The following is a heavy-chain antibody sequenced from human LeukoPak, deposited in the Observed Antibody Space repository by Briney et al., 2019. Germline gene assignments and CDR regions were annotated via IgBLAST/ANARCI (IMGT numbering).Heavy chain of an antibody. Sequence: GGSLRLSCAASGFTFSSYEMNWVRQAPGKGLEWVSYISSSGSTIYYADSVKGRFTTSRDNAKNSLYLQMNSLRAEDTAVYYCARDLAVAGKGPGDYWGQGTLVTVSS. CDR1: GFTFSSYE. J-gene: IGHJ4*02. CDR2: ISSSGSTI. CDR3: ARDLAVAGKGPGDY. D-gene: IGHD6-19*01. V-gene: IGHV3-48*03.